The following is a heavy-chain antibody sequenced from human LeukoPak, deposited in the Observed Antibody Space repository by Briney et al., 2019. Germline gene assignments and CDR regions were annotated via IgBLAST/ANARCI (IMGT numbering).Heavy chain of an antibody. D-gene: IGHD3-22*01. V-gene: IGHV3-74*01. CDR1: GFTLGSYW. J-gene: IGHJ3*02. CDR3: ARELGVGGIGDAFDI. CDR2: VNTDGSST. Sequence: PGGSLRLSCAVSGFTLGSYWMHWVRQAPGQGLAWVSRVNTDGSSTTYAESVKGRFTISKDNAKNTLYLQMNGLRAEVTAVYYCARELGVGGIGDAFDIWGQRTVVTVSS.